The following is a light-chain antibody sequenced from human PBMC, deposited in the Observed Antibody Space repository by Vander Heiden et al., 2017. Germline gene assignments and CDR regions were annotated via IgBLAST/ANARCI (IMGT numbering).Light chain of an antibody. CDR2: DAS. CDR1: QSVSYH. J-gene: IGKJ4*01. Sequence: EMVSTQSPATLSLSPGERSTLSCRSSQSVSYHLGWYQQKPGQALRILIYDASDRATGIPARFSGSGSETDFTLTISSLEPEDSGVYYCQQRNAWPLTFGGGTKVDIK. V-gene: IGKV3-11*01. CDR3: QQRNAWPLT.